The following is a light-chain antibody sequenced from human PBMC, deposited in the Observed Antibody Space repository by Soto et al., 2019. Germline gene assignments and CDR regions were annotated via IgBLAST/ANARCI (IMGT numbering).Light chain of an antibody. J-gene: IGKJ4*01. CDR3: QQFSSYPLT. V-gene: IGKV3-15*01. Sequence: EIVMTQSPATLSVSPGGRATLSCRASQSISDTLAWYQQKPGQAPRLLIYCASTRATGFPARFSGSGSGTDFTLTISRLEPEDFAVYYCQQFSSYPLTFGGGTKVDIK. CDR2: CAS. CDR1: QSISDT.